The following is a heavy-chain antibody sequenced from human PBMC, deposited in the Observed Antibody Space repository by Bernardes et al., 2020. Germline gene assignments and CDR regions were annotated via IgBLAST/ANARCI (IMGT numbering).Heavy chain of an antibody. Sequence: ASVKVSCKASGYTFTSYGISWVRQAPGQGLEWMGWISAYNGNTNYAQKLQGRVTMTTDTSTSTAYMELRSLRSDDTAVYYCARDTVFGVVIYYYYYGMDVWGKGTTVTVSS. CDR3: ARDTVFGVVIYYYYYGMDV. D-gene: IGHD3-3*01. J-gene: IGHJ6*04. CDR1: GYTFTSYG. V-gene: IGHV1-18*01. CDR2: ISAYNGNT.